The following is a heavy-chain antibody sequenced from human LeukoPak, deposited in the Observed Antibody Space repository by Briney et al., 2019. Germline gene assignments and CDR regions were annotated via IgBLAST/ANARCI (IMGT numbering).Heavy chain of an antibody. D-gene: IGHD2-15*01. V-gene: IGHV4-4*07. Sequence: PSETLSLTCIVSGGFISGYYWSWIRQPAGKGLEWIGHMDTSGHTNYNSSLMSRVTMSVDTSKNQFSLRLTSVTAADTAVYYCARHWSHSVAQFGRSYWFDPWGQGTLVTVS. CDR1: GGFISGYY. J-gene: IGHJ5*02. CDR3: ARHWSHSVAQFGRSYWFDP. CDR2: MDTSGHT.